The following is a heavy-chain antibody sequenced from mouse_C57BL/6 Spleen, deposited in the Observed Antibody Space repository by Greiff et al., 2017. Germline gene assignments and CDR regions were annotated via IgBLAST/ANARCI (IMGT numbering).Heavy chain of an antibody. J-gene: IGHJ1*03. CDR2: ISDGGSYT. CDR3: AREVSYGNYVYWYFDV. Sequence: VQLKESGGGLVKPGGSLKLSCAASGFTFSSYAMSWVRQTPEKRLEWVATISDGGSYTYYPDNVKGRFTISRDNAKNNLYLQMSHLKSEETAMYYCAREVSYGNYVYWYFDVWGTGTTVTVSS. V-gene: IGHV5-4*01. D-gene: IGHD2-1*01. CDR1: GFTFSSYA.